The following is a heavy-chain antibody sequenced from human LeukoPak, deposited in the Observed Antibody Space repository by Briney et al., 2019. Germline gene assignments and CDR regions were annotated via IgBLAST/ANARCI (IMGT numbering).Heavy chain of an antibody. V-gene: IGHV3-30*02. Sequence: GGSLRLSCAVSGFTFNGYGMHWVRQAPGKGLEWVAFIRYDGRNKNYADSVKGRFTISRDTSKNTLYLQINSLRADDTAVYYCATNKVSGLRFLEWLSPSFYYYYMDVWGKGTTVTVSS. D-gene: IGHD3-3*01. CDR3: ATNKVSGLRFLEWLSPSFYYYYMDV. CDR2: IRYDGRNK. J-gene: IGHJ6*03. CDR1: GFTFNGYG.